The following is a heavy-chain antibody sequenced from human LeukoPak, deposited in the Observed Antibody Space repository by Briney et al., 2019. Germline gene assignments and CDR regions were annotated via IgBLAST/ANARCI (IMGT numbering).Heavy chain of an antibody. D-gene: IGHD3-10*01. CDR1: GYTFITYY. CDR3: ARDRLTVITMVRGVIGGFDP. Sequence: ASVKVSCKASGYTFITYYIHWLRQAPGQGLEWMGIINPSVGRSSYAQTFQGRVTMTTDTSTSTAYMELRSLRSDDTAVYYCARDRLTVITMVRGVIGGFDPWGQGTLVTVSS. J-gene: IGHJ5*02. CDR2: INPSVGRS. V-gene: IGHV1-46*01.